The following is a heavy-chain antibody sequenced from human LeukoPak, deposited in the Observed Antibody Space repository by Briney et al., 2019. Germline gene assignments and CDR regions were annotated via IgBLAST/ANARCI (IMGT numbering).Heavy chain of an antibody. CDR2: ISNSDGNT. V-gene: IGHV3-23*01. Sequence: GGSLRLSRAASGFTFSNYAMSWVRQAPGKGLDWVSTISNSDGNTYYADSVKGRFTISRDNSKNTLYLQMNSLTAEDTAIYYCAKATGTLGNWGQGTLVTVSS. J-gene: IGHJ4*02. CDR1: GFTFSNYA. D-gene: IGHD1-1*01. CDR3: AKATGTLGN.